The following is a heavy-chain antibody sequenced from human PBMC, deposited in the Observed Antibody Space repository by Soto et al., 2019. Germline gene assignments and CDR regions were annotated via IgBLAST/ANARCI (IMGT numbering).Heavy chain of an antibody. CDR1: GFTFSSYS. CDR2: ISSSSSTI. D-gene: IGHD5-18*01. V-gene: IGHV3-48*02. Sequence: PGGSLRLSCAASGFTFSSYSMNWVRQAPGKGLEWVSYISSSSSTIYYADSVKGRFTISRDNAKNSLYLQMNSLRDEDTAVYYCVKCVDTAMVRDYYYYGMDVWGQGTTVTVSS. J-gene: IGHJ6*02. CDR3: VKCVDTAMVRDYYYYGMDV.